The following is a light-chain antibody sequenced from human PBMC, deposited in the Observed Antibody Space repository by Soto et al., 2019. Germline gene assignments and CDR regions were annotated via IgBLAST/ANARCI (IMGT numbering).Light chain of an antibody. CDR1: HSVISD. CDR2: GAS. Sequence: EIVMTQSPATLSVSPVEIAKLYFISIHSVISDFACYHQKPGQAPRLLIYGASTRATGIPARFSGSGSGTEFTLTINSLQSEDFAVYYCQQYNNWPRKCGQGTKGDIK. J-gene: IGKJ1*01. CDR3: QQYNNWPRK. V-gene: IGKV3-15*01.